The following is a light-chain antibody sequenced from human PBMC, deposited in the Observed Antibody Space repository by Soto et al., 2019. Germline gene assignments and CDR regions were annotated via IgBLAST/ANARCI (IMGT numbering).Light chain of an antibody. CDR2: WAS. J-gene: IGKJ1*01. V-gene: IGKV4-1*01. CDR3: QQYYASPWT. CDR1: QSILYNPNNKNS. Sequence: DIVMTQSPDSLAVSLGERATINCKSNQSILYNPNNKNSLIWYQQKPGQPPKMLIYWASTRASGVPDRFGGSGSGTDFTLTISSLQAEDVAVYYCQQYYASPWTFGQGTKVEI.